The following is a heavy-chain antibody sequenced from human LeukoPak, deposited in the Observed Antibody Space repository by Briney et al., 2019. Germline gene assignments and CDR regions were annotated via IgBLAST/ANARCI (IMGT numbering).Heavy chain of an antibody. CDR2: ISGSGGST. D-gene: IGHD3-22*01. Sequence: PGGSLRLSCAASGFTFSSYAMSWVRQAPGKGLEWVSAISGSGGSTYYADSVKGRFTISRDNSKNTLYLQMNSLRAEDTAVYYCAKGQGYDSSGYPAFDYWGQGTLVTVSS. V-gene: IGHV3-23*01. CDR1: GFTFSSYA. J-gene: IGHJ4*02. CDR3: AKGQGYDSSGYPAFDY.